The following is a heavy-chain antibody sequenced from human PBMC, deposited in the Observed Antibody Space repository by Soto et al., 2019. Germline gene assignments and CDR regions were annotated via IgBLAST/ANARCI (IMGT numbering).Heavy chain of an antibody. D-gene: IGHD2-21*01. CDR2: LYPGPGT. V-gene: IGHV3-66*04. J-gene: IGHJ3*02. CDR3: ARQCGGDCSNAFTM. Sequence: EEQLVESGGGLVQPGGSLRLSCAVSGFTVKANFMNWVRQAPGKEPQWVAVLYPGPGTYYADSVKGRFTISRDAYTNTPFLQLSNTRDEDTAVYYCARQCGGDCSNAFTMWGQGTMVTVSS. CDR1: GFTVKANF.